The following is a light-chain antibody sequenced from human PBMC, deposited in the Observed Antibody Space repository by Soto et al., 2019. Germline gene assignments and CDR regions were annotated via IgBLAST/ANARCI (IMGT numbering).Light chain of an antibody. V-gene: IGLV2-8*01. CDR3: SSPAGANNSYL. CDR2: EIT. J-gene: IGLJ1*01. CDR1: STDIGAYNY. Sequence: QSVLTQPPAASGSPGQSVAMSCAGTSTDIGAYNYVSWYQQHPGKVAKLIIDEITNRPSALTARFSASKSGNKASLRPYGTQPEDAADSYCSSPAGANNSYLFGTGTKVAVL.